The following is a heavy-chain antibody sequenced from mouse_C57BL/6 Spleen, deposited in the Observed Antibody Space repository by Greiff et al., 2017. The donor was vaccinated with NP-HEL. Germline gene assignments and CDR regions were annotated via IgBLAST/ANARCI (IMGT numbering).Heavy chain of an antibody. CDR3: AREGGDY. Sequence: QVHVKQPGAELVRPGSSVKLSCKASGYTFTSYWMHWVKQRPIQGLEWIGNIDPSDSETHYNQKFKDKATLTVDKSSSTAYMQLSSLTAEDSAVYYCAREGGDYWGQGTTLTVSS. CDR2: IDPSDSET. V-gene: IGHV1-52*01. J-gene: IGHJ2*01. CDR1: GYTFTSYW.